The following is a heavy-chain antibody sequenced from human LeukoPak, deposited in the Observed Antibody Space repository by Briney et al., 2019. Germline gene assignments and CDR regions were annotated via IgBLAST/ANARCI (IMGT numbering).Heavy chain of an antibody. D-gene: IGHD2-21*01. CDR3: AKCPTYLRGDWFDP. J-gene: IGHJ5*02. CDR1: GFTFSSYA. CDR2: ISGSGGST. V-gene: IGHV3-23*01. Sequence: GASLRLSCAASGFTFSSYAMSWVRQAPGKGLEWVSAISGSGGSTYYADSVKGRFTTSRDNSKNTLYLQMNSLRAEDTAVYYCAKCPTYLRGDWFDPWGQGTLVTVSS.